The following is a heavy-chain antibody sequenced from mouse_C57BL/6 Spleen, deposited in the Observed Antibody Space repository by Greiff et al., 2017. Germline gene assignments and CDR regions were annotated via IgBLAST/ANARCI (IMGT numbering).Heavy chain of an antibody. J-gene: IGHJ1*03. V-gene: IGHV1-80*01. CDR3: AIITTVVDWYFDV. CDR1: GYAFRSYW. CDR2: IYPGDGDT. Sequence: VQLQQSGAELVKPGASVKISCKASGYAFRSYWMNWVKQRPGKGLEWIGQIYPGDGDTNYNGKFKGKATLTADQSSSTAYMQLSSLTSEDSAVYFCAIITTVVDWYFDVWGTGTTVTVSS. D-gene: IGHD1-1*01.